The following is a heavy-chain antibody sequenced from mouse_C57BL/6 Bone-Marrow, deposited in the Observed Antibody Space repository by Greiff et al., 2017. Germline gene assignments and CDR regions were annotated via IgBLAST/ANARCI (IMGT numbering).Heavy chain of an antibody. CDR1: GFTINDDY. CDR3: TRDYEYHY. V-gene: IGHV14-4*01. Sequence: DVQLQESGAELVRPGASVKLSCTASGFTINDDYMHWVKQRPEQGLEWIGWIDPENGDTNYASKFKGKATITADTSSNTAYLQLSSLTSEDTAVYYWTRDYEYHYWGQGTSVTVSS. J-gene: IGHJ4*01. D-gene: IGHD2-4*01. CDR2: IDPENGDT.